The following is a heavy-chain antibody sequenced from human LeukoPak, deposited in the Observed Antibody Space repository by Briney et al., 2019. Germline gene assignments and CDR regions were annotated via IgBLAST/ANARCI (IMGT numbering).Heavy chain of an antibody. CDR3: ARVYLEWQYSGYDAPLDCDL. J-gene: IGHJ4*02. CDR1: VYTFTGYY. D-gene: IGHD5-12*01. V-gene: IGHV1-2*05. CDR2: INPKSGGT. Sequence: SVKVSCKASVYTFTGYYMHGVRHAPGQGLEWMGRINPKSGGTNYAQKFQGKVTMPRDTSISTAYMELSRLRSDDTGVYYCARVYLEWQYSGYDAPLDCDLGGRGTLVSVPS.